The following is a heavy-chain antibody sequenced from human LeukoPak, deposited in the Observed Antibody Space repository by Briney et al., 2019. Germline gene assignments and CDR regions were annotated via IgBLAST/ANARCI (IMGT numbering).Heavy chain of an antibody. J-gene: IGHJ4*02. CDR3: ARHVNYDFWSGYYNSPYFDY. V-gene: IGHV4-59*08. CDR2: IYYSGST. D-gene: IGHD3-3*01. CDR1: GGSISSYY. Sequence: KASETLSLTCTVSGGSISSYYWSWTRQPPGKGLEWIGYIYYSGSTNYNPSLKSRVTISVDTSKNQFSLKLSSVTAADTAVYYCARHVNYDFWSGYYNSPYFDYWGQGTLITVSS.